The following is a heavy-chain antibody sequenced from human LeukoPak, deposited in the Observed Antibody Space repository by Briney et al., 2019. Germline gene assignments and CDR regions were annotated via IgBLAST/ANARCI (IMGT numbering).Heavy chain of an antibody. D-gene: IGHD6-6*01. CDR1: GFTFSIYA. J-gene: IGHJ4*02. Sequence: GGSLRLSCAASGFTFSIYALSWVRQAQGKGLEWVSVLGGSETSTSYADSVKGRFTISRDNSKNTLYLQMNSLRAEDTAVYYCARDPDFGIAARFDYWGQGTLVTVSS. V-gene: IGHV3-23*01. CDR2: LGGSETST. CDR3: ARDPDFGIAARFDY.